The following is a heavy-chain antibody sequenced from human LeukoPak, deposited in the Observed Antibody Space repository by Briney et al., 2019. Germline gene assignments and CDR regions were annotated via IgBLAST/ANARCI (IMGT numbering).Heavy chain of an antibody. Sequence: PSETLSLTCTVSGDSVSRSYWSWIRQPPGKGLEWIGYISPSGVTSYSPALKSRVSISRDTSKNEFSLRLSSSTAADTAIYFRAKHRENYYESSHVGLDPWGQGSWVIVSS. D-gene: IGHD3-22*01. V-gene: IGHV4-4*09. J-gene: IGHJ5*02. CDR3: AKHRENYYESSHVGLDP. CDR1: GDSVSRSY. CDR2: ISPSGVT.